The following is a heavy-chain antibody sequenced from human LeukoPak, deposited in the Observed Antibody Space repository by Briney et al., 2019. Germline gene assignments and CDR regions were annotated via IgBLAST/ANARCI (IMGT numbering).Heavy chain of an antibody. CDR2: ISGSGGST. Sequence: GGSLRLSCAASGFTFSSYAMSWVRQAPGKGLEWVSAISGSGGSTYYADSVKGRFTISRDNSKNTLYLQMNSLRAEDTAVYYCAKGNLTRKFVVVPAASSLSLYYWGQGTLVTVSS. J-gene: IGHJ4*02. CDR3: AKGNLTRKFVVVPAASSLSLYY. CDR1: GFTFSSYA. D-gene: IGHD2-2*01. V-gene: IGHV3-23*01.